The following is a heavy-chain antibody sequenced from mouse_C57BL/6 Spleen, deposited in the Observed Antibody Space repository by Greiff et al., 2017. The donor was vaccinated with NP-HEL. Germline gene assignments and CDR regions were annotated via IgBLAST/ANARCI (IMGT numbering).Heavy chain of an antibody. CDR2: IDPSDSYT. Sequence: QVQLKQPGAELVKPGASVKLSCKASGYTFTSYWMQWVKQRPGQGLEWIGEIDPSDSYTNYNQKFKGKATLTVDTSSSTAYMQLSSLTSEDSAVYYCARKRLLVLRNGYFDVWGTGTTVTVSS. CDR3: ARKRLLVLRNGYFDV. V-gene: IGHV1-50*01. D-gene: IGHD1-1*01. J-gene: IGHJ1*03. CDR1: GYTFTSYW.